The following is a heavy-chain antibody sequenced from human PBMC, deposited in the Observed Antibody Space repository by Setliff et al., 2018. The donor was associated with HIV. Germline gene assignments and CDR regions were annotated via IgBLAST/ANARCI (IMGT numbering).Heavy chain of an antibody. J-gene: IGHJ6*03. V-gene: IGHV4-34*01. CDR1: GGSFIGYY. CDR2: INHSGST. Sequence: PSETLSLTCGVYGGSFIGYYWSWIRQPPGKGLEWIGEINHSGSTNYNPSLKSRVTISVDTSKNHLSLRLSSVTAADTAVYYCARGWQPHPYYYMDVWGKGTTVTVSS. CDR3: ARGWQPHPYYYMDV. D-gene: IGHD6-13*01.